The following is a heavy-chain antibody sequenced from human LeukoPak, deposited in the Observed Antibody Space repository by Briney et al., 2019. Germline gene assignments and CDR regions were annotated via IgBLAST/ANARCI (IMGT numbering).Heavy chain of an antibody. V-gene: IGHV1-3*01. J-gene: IGHJ4*02. Sequence: ASVKVSCKASGYTFTSYAMHWVRQAPGQRLEWMGWINAGNGNTKYSQKFQGRVTITRDTSASTAYMELSSLRSEDTAVYYCARGLSAPPSYDYVWGSYRPYGIDYWGQGTLVTVSS. CDR1: GYTFTSYA. CDR2: INAGNGNT. CDR3: ARGLSAPPSYDYVWGSYRPYGIDY. D-gene: IGHD3-16*02.